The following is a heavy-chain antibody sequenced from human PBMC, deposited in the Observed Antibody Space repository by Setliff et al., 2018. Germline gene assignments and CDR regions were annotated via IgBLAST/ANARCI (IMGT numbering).Heavy chain of an antibody. J-gene: IGHJ4*02. V-gene: IGHV3-7*01. CDR2: IKQDGSEK. CDR1: GFSFSSYS. CDR3: ARFVVVPAEHFDY. D-gene: IGHD2-2*01. Sequence: GESLKISCAASGFSFSSYSMSWVRQAPGKGLEWVANIKQDGSEKYYVDSVKGRFTISRDNAKNSLYLQMNSLRAEDTAVYYCARFVVVPAEHFDYWGQGTLVTVSS.